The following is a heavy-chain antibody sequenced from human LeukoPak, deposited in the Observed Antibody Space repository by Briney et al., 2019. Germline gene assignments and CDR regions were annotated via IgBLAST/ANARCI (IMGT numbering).Heavy chain of an antibody. Sequence: PSETLSLTCTVSGGSISSYYWSWIRQPPGKGLEWIGYIYYSGSTNYNPSLKSRVTISVDTSKNQFSLKLSSVTAADTAVYYCARDRGSGWYFDLWGRGTLVTVSS. CDR2: IYYSGST. V-gene: IGHV4-59*01. CDR1: GGSISSYY. CDR3: ARDRGSGWYFDL. D-gene: IGHD6-19*01. J-gene: IGHJ2*01.